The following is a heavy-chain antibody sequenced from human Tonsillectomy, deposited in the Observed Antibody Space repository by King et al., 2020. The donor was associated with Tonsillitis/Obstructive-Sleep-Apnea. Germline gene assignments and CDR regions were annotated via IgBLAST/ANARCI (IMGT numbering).Heavy chain of an antibody. D-gene: IGHD2-2*01. Sequence: QLQESGPGLVKPSETLSLTCTVSGGSISSSSYYWVWIRQPPGKGLEWIGSGYYSGSTYYNPSLKSRVTISVDTSKNQFSLKLSLVTAADTAVYYCARQGYANSYLDYWGQGTLVTVSS. V-gene: IGHV4-39*01. CDR3: ARQGYANSYLDY. CDR2: GYYSGST. J-gene: IGHJ4*02. CDR1: GGSISSSSYY.